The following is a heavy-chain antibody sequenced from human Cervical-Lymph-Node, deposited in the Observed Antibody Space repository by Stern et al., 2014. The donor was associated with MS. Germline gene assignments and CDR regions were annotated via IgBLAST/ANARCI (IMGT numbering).Heavy chain of an antibody. CDR3: ARIQVVGSVWFYFDY. V-gene: IGHV2-70*01. J-gene: IGHJ4*02. CDR1: GFSLSTHGMC. D-gene: IGHD2-15*01. CDR2: IDWDDDA. Sequence: QVTLRESGPALVKPTQTLTLTCTFSGFSLSTHGMCVSWIRQPPGKALEXLALIDWDDDAYYNTSLKTRLTISKDTSENQEVLTMANMDPVDTATYYCARIQVVGSVWFYFDYWGQGNLVTVSS.